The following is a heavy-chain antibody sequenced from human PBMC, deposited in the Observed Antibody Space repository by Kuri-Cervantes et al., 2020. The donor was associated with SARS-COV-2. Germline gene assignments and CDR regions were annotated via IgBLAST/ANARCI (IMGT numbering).Heavy chain of an antibody. CDR2: ISSSSSYI. Sequence: GGSLRLSCAASGFTFSSYSMNWVRQAPGKGLEWVSSISSSSSYIYYADSVKGRFTISRDNAKNSLCLQMNSLRAEDTAVYYCARAVVVTAMPFGYWGQGTLVTVSS. J-gene: IGHJ4*02. D-gene: IGHD2-21*02. V-gene: IGHV3-21*01. CDR1: GFTFSSYS. CDR3: ARAVVVTAMPFGY.